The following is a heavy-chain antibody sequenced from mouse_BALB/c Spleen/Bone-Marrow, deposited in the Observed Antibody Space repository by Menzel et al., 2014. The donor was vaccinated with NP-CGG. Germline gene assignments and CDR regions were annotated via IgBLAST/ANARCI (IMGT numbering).Heavy chain of an antibody. CDR1: GYPFTSYW. D-gene: IGHD4-1*01. Sequence: VKLVESGPHLVRPGASVKISCKASGYPFTSYWMHWVKQMPGQGLEWIGMIDPSDSETRLNQKFKDKATLTVDKSSSTAYMQLSSPTSEDSAVYYCARVWDEGSYAMDYWGQGTSVTVSS. CDR3: ARVWDEGSYAMDY. J-gene: IGHJ4*01. V-gene: IGHV1S126*01. CDR2: IDPSDSET.